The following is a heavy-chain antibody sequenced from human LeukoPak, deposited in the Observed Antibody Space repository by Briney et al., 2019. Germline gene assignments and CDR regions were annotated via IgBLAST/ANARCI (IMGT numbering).Heavy chain of an antibody. Sequence: SETLSLTCTVSGDSITTYYWSWIRQPAGKGLEWIGRIHPSGSIHYNSSLKSRLTMSVDTPKNQLSLRLSSVTAADTAVYYCARGGGSYKLDYWGQGILVTVSS. J-gene: IGHJ4*02. CDR2: IHPSGSI. D-gene: IGHD1-26*01. CDR3: ARGGGSYKLDY. CDR1: GDSITTYY. V-gene: IGHV4-4*07.